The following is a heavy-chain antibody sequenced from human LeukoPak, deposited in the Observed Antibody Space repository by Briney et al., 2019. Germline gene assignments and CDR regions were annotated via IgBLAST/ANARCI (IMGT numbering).Heavy chain of an antibody. V-gene: IGHV4-30-4*07. D-gene: IGHD4/OR15-4a*01. CDR1: GGSISSGGYS. J-gene: IGHJ4*02. Sequence: PSQTLSLTCAVSGGSISSGGYSWSWIRQPPGKGLEWIGYIYYSGSTYYNPSLKSRVTISVDTSKNQSSLKLSSVTAADTAVYYCARGANYGPRNFDYWGQGTLVTVSS. CDR2: IYYSGST. CDR3: ARGANYGPRNFDY.